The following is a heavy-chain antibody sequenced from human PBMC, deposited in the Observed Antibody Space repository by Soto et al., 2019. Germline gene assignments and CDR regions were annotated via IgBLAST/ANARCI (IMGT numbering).Heavy chain of an antibody. CDR3: ARVTGGGNFQH. D-gene: IGHD2-15*01. CDR2: INHSGST. V-gene: IGHV4-34*01. CDR1: GGSFSDYY. J-gene: IGHJ1*01. Sequence: SETLSLTCAVYGGSFSDYYWSWIRQPPGKGLEWIGEINHSGSTNYNPSLKSRVTISVDTSKNQFSLKLNSVTVEDTAVYYCARVTGGGNFQHWGQGTLVTVSS.